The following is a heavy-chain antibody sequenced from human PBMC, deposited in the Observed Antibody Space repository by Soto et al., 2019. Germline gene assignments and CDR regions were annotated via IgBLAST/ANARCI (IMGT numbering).Heavy chain of an antibody. D-gene: IGHD1-26*01. J-gene: IGHJ4*02. CDR2: ISGSGGRT. V-gene: IGHV3-23*01. CDR1: GFTFSGYA. Sequence: PGGSLRLSCAASGFTFSGYAMSWVRQAPGKGLEWVSGISGSGGRTDYADSVKGRSTISRDNSKNTLYLQMDSLRAEDTALYYCAKDTQSGIYWAYFDYWGQGTLVTVSS. CDR3: AKDTQSGIYWAYFDY.